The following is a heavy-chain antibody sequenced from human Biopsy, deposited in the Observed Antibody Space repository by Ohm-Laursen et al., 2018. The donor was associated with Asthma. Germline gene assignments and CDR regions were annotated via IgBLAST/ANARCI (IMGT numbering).Heavy chain of an antibody. J-gene: IGHJ5*02. D-gene: IGHD4-11*01. V-gene: IGHV1-69*13. CDR2: IIPIFGTA. Sequence: SVKVSCKTSGYTFIGYHIHWVRQAPGQGLEWMGGIIPIFGTANYAQKFQARVSITADEATSTVYMELSSLRSEDTAVYYCARVLTTEEGDTWFDPWGQGTLVTVSS. CDR3: ARVLTTEEGDTWFDP. CDR1: GYTFIGYH.